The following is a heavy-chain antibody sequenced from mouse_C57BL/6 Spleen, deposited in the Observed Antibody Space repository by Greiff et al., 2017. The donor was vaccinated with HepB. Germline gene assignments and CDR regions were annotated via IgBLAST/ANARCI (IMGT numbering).Heavy chain of an antibody. CDR2: INPSSGYT. CDR3: ARDYYYGSSYDYYAMDY. J-gene: IGHJ4*01. Sequence: VQLQQSGAELAKPGASVKLSCKASGYTFTSYWMHWVKQRPGQGLEWIGYINPSSGYTKYNQKFKDKATLTADISSSTAYMQLSSLTYEDSAVYYCARDYYYGSSYDYYAMDYWGQGTSVTVSS. D-gene: IGHD1-1*01. CDR1: GYTFTSYW. V-gene: IGHV1-7*01.